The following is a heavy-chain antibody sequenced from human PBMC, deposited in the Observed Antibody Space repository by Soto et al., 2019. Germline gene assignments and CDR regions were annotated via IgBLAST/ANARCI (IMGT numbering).Heavy chain of an antibody. CDR2: IYYSGST. D-gene: IGHD2-15*01. CDR3: ARTGFCSGDACYPNLFDS. CDR1: GGSVSSGSYY. J-gene: IGHJ5*01. V-gene: IGHV4-61*01. Sequence: QVQLRESGPRLVQPSETLSLTCTVSGGSVSSGSYYWSWIRQPPGEGLEWIGYIYYSGSTSYNPSLKSRVTMSVDTSKNQFSLKLNSVTAADTAVYYCARTGFCSGDACYPNLFDSWGQGTLVTVSS.